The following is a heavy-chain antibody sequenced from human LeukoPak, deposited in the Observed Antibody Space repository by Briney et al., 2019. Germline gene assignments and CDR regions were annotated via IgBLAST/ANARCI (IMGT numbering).Heavy chain of an antibody. CDR1: GGSVSGYY. CDR2: IYYSGST. Sequence: KPSETLSLTCTVSGGSVSGYYWSWIRQPPGKGLEWIGYIYYSGSTKYNPSLKSRVTISVDTSQNQFSLKLTAVTAADTAVYYCARHAIDSSGYYLDYFDYWGQGTLVTVSS. V-gene: IGHV4-59*08. J-gene: IGHJ4*02. D-gene: IGHD3-22*01. CDR3: ARHAIDSSGYYLDYFDY.